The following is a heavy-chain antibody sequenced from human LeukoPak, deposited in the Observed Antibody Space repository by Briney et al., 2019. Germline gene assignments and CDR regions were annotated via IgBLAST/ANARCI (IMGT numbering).Heavy chain of an antibody. V-gene: IGHV3-23*01. CDR1: GSTFSSYS. CDR2: ISGSGGST. CDR3: AKTRGGYYGDYVGDY. Sequence: GGSLRLSCAASGSTFSSYSMNWVRQAPGKGLEWVSAISGSGGSTYYADSVKGRFTISRDNSKNTLYLQMNSLRAEDTAVYYCAKTRGGYYGDYVGDYWGQGTLVTVSS. D-gene: IGHD4-17*01. J-gene: IGHJ4*02.